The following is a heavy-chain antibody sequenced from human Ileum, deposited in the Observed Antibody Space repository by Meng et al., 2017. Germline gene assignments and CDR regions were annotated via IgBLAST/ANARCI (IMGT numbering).Heavy chain of an antibody. V-gene: IGHV6-1*01. CDR2: TYYRSKWYS. D-gene: IGHD3-3*01. CDR3: ASGSGSLDY. J-gene: IGHJ4*02. CDR1: GGSVSSNIAA. Sequence: QVQLQQSGPGLVKPSQTLSLTCAVSGGSVSSNIAAWNWIRQSPLRGLEWLGRTYYRSKWYSEYVVSVKSRISITPDTSKNQFSLQMNSVTPEDTAVYYCASGSGSLDYWGPGTLVTVSS.